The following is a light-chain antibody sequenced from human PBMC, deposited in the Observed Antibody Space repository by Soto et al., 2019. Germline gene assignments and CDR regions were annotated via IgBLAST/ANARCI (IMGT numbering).Light chain of an antibody. J-gene: IGKJ4*01. CDR3: QQYDNWPPKT. CDR1: QSVRNN. Sequence: EVVMTQSPATLSVSPGERATLSCKASQSVRNNLVWYLQKPGQGPRPIIYDATTRATGIPVRFSGSGSGTEFTLTISSLQSEDVGVYYCQQYDNWPPKTFGGGTKVDIK. V-gene: IGKV3-15*01. CDR2: DAT.